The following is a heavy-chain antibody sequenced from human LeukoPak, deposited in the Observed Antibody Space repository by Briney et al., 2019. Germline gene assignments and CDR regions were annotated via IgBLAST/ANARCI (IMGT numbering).Heavy chain of an antibody. V-gene: IGHV3-23*01. CDR3: AKDLSLDSGSYYYYYYMDV. J-gene: IGHJ6*03. CDR1: GFTFSSYW. CDR2: ISGDGGTT. D-gene: IGHD1-26*01. Sequence: GSLRLSCAGSGFTFSSYWMTWVRQAPGKGLECVSVISGDGGTTYYADFVKGRFTISRDNSKNTFYLQMNSLRAEDTAVYYCAKDLSLDSGSYYYYYYMDVWGKGTTVTVSS.